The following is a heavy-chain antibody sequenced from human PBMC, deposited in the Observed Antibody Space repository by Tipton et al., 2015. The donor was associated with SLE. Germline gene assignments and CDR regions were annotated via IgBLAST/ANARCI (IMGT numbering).Heavy chain of an antibody. CDR1: SGSLSNYY. D-gene: IGHD4-17*01. J-gene: IGHJ4*02. Sequence: TLSLTCTVSSGSLSNYYWSWIRQPPGKGLEWIGHIYYSGSTNYNPSLKSRVTISVDKSKNQFSLKLSSVTVADTAAYYCAKDYNHDNADYNWGQGTLVIVSS. V-gene: IGHV4-59*12. CDR3: AKDYNHDNADYN. CDR2: IYYSGST.